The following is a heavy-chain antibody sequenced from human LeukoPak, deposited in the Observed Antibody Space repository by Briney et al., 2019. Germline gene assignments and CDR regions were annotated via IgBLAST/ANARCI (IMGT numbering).Heavy chain of an antibody. CDR3: ARDNSVEDTAWWFVP. D-gene: IGHD4-23*01. Sequence: ASVNVSCKASGYTFTSYYMHWVRQAPGQGLEWMGIINPSGGSTSYAQKFQGRVTMTRDMSTSTDYMELSSLRSEDTAVYYCARDNSVEDTAWWFVPWGQGTLVTVSS. J-gene: IGHJ5*02. CDR2: INPSGGST. V-gene: IGHV1-46*01. CDR1: GYTFTSYY.